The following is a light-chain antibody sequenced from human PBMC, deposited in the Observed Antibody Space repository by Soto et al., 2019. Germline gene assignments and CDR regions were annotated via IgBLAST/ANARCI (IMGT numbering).Light chain of an antibody. J-gene: IGLJ1*01. CDR2: ENR. CDR1: YSNIGAGHD. V-gene: IGLV1-40*01. Sequence: QSVLTQPPSVSGAPGQRVTISCTGSYSNIGAGHDVQWYQHLPGTAPKLLIYENRNRPSGVPDRFSGSKSGTSASLAITGLQAVVEADYYCQSQNSRVSGYVFGTGTKGTGL. CDR3: QSQNSRVSGYV.